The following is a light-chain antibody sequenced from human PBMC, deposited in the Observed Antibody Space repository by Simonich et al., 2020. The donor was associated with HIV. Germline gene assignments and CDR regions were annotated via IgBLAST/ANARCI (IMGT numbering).Light chain of an antibody. CDR2: AAS. J-gene: IGKJ2*01. CDR1: QSISSY. CDR3: QQSYSTPPYT. V-gene: IGKV1-39*01. Sequence: DIQMTQSPSSLSASVGDRVTITCRASQSISSYLNWYQQKPGKAPQLLIYAASSLQSEVPSRLSGSGSGTDLTLTISSLQPEDFATYYCQQSYSTPPYTFVQGTKLEIK.